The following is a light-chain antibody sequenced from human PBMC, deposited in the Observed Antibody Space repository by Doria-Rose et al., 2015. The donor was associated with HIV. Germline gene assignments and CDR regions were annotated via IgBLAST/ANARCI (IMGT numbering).Light chain of an antibody. Sequence: DIRMTQSPESLGMSLGERATLNCKSNQSLLYTSKNYLAWYQQKPGQPPKLLIYWASTRQSGVPARFSGSGSGTDFTLAISSLEAEGVAVYYCQQYYDTTSFGPGTTVDIK. CDR3: QQYYDTTS. CDR2: WAS. J-gene: IGKJ3*01. V-gene: IGKV4-1*01. CDR1: QSLLYTSKNY.